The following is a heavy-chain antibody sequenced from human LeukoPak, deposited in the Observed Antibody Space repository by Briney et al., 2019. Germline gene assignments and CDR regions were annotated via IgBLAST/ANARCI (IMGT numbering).Heavy chain of an antibody. CDR3: ARDLIVGTTIRYYFDY. Sequence: GGSLRLSCAASGFTFSSYGKHWVRQAPGKGLEWVAVISYGGSNKYYADSVKGRFTISRDNSKNTLYLQMNSLRAEDTAVYYCARDLIVGTTIRYYFDYWGQGTLVTVSS. D-gene: IGHD1-26*01. CDR2: ISYGGSNK. V-gene: IGHV3-30*03. CDR1: GFTFSSYG. J-gene: IGHJ4*02.